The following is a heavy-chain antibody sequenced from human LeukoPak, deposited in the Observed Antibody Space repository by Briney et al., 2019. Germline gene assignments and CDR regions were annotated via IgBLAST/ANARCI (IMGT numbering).Heavy chain of an antibody. CDR1: GGSISSYY. D-gene: IGHD5-18*01. J-gene: IGHJ5*02. CDR2: IYYSGST. CDR3: ARAWIQLWLRGWFDP. V-gene: IGHV4-59*08. Sequence: SETLSLTCTVSGGSISSYYWSWIRQPPGKGLEWIGYIYYSGSTYYNPSLKSRVTISVDTSKNQFSLKLSSVTAADTAVYYCARAWIQLWLRGWFDPWGQGTLVTVSS.